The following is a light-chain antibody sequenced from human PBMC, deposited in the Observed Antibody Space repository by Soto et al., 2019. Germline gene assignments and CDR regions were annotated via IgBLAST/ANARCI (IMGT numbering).Light chain of an antibody. CDR2: DAS. V-gene: IGKV3-11*01. J-gene: IGKJ1*01. Sequence: VVLTQSPATLSLSPGERATLSCRASQSVSDYVAWYQQKPGQSPRLLIYDASNRATGIPAIPARFSGSGSGTDFTLTISSLEPEDFAVYYCQQRATLPWTFGQGTKVGIK. CDR1: QSVSDY. CDR3: QQRATLPWT.